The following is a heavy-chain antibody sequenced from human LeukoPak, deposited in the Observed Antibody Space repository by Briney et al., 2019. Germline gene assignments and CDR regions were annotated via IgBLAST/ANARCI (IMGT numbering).Heavy chain of an antibody. V-gene: IGHV1-46*01. CDR2: INPSGGST. CDR1: GYTFTSYY. CDR3: ARGGPSTRYCSSTSCYWPLDY. J-gene: IGHJ4*02. D-gene: IGHD2-2*01. Sequence: ASVKVSCKASGYTFTSYYMHWVRQAPGQGLEWMGIINPSGGSTSYAQKFQGRVTMTRDTSTSTVYMELGSLRSEDTAVYYCARGGPSTRYCSSTSCYWPLDYWGQGTLVTVSS.